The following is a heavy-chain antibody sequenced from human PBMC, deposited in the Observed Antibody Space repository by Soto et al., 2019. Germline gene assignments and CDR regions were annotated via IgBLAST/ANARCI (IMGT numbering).Heavy chain of an antibody. Sequence: GGSLRLSCAASGFTFSSYEMNWVRQAPGKGLEWVPYISSSGSTIYYADSVKGRFTISRDNAKNSLYLQMNSLRAEDTAVYYCARGLRNYYYYYGMDVWGQGTTVTVSS. V-gene: IGHV3-48*03. CDR1: GFTFSSYE. CDR2: ISSSGSTI. D-gene: IGHD3-16*01. CDR3: ARGLRNYYYYYGMDV. J-gene: IGHJ6*02.